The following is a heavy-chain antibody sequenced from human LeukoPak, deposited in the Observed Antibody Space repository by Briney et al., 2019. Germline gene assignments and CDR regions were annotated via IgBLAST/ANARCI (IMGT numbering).Heavy chain of an antibody. V-gene: IGHV3-7*01. D-gene: IGHD3-3*01. CDR3: AAGGGYYYFDY. Sequence: PGGSLRLSCAASGFTFSNYWMNWVRQAPGKGLEWVANIKEDGSEKYYVDSVKGRFTISRDNAKNSLYLQMNSLRAEDTAVYYCAAGGGYYYFDYWGQGTLVTVSS. CDR2: IKEDGSEK. CDR1: GFTFSNYW. J-gene: IGHJ4*02.